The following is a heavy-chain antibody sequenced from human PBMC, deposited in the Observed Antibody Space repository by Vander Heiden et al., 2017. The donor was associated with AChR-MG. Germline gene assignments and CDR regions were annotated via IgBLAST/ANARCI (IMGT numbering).Heavy chain of an antibody. CDR2: IRSSTTSI. CDR3: ARDHNWGFDY. J-gene: IGHJ4*02. V-gene: IGHV3-48*02. D-gene: IGHD7-27*01. CDR1: GFTFSDYS. Sequence: EVQLVESGGGLVQPGGSLRLSCAASGFTFSDYSMNWVRQSPGKGLEWLSYIRSSTTSIYYADSVKGRFTISRDNAKNSLDLQMNSLRDEDTAVYYCARDHNWGFDYWCQGTLVTVSS.